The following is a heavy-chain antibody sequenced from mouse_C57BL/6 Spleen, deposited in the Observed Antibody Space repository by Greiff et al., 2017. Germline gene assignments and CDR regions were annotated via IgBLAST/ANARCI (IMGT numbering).Heavy chain of an antibody. Sequence: EVKLQESGGGLVKPGGSLKLSCAASGFTFSDYGMHWVRQAPEQGLEWVAYISSGSSTNYYADTVKGRYTISRDTAKNTLFLQLTSLRSEDTAMYYCAREGGVPFDDWGKGTTLTVAS. J-gene: IGHJ2*01. CDR3: AREGGVPFDD. D-gene: IGHD2-14*01. V-gene: IGHV5-17*01. CDR1: GFTFSDYG. CDR2: ISSGSSTN.